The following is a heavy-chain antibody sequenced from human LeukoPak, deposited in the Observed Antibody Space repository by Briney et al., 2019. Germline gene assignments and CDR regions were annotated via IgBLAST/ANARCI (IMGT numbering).Heavy chain of an antibody. J-gene: IGHJ5*02. CDR2: IYYSGST. CDR1: GGSISSGDYY. CDR3: ARGIVLMVYALAPRSGFDP. Sequence: PSQTLSLTCTVSGGSISSGDYYWSWIRQPPGKGLEWIGYIYYSGSTYYNPSRKSRVTISVDTSKNQFSLKLSSVTAADTAVYYCARGIVLMVYALAPRSGFDPWGQGTLVTVSS. D-gene: IGHD2-8*01. V-gene: IGHV4-30-4*08.